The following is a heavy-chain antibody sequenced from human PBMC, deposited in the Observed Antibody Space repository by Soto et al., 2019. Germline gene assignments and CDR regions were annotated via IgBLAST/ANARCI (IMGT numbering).Heavy chain of an antibody. CDR2: ISGSGGST. J-gene: IGHJ6*02. CDR3: ANEGAGGIYSSSWYDYYGMDV. Sequence: GGSLRLSCAASGFTFSSYAMSWVRQAPGKELEWVSAISGSGGSTYYADSVKGRFTISRDNSKNTLYLQMNSLRAEDTAVYYCANEGAGGIYSSSWYDYYGMDVWGQGTTVTVSS. CDR1: GFTFSSYA. D-gene: IGHD6-13*01. V-gene: IGHV3-23*01.